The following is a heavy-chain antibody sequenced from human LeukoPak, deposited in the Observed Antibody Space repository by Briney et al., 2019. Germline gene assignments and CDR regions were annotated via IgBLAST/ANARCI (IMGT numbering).Heavy chain of an antibody. D-gene: IGHD6-19*01. CDR2: IYYSGST. CDR3: ARAGGWLVREGYFDY. J-gene: IGHJ4*02. Sequence: SETLSLTCTVSGDSISSYYWSWIRQPPGKGLEWIGYIYYSGSTNYNPSLKSRVTISVDTSKNQFSLKLSSVTAADTAVYYCARAGGWLVREGYFDYWGQGTLVTVSS. V-gene: IGHV4-59*01. CDR1: GDSISSYY.